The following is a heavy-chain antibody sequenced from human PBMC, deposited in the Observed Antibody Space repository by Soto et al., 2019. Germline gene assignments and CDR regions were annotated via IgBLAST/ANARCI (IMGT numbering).Heavy chain of an antibody. CDR3: ARARSGAAAGTFDY. CDR1: GYTFTSYG. V-gene: IGHV1-18*01. CDR2: ISAYNGNT. J-gene: IGHJ4*02. D-gene: IGHD6-13*01. Sequence: ASVKVSCKASGYTFTSYGISWVRQAPGQGLEWMGWISAYNGNTNYAQKLQGRVTMTTDTSTSTAYMELRSLRSDDTAVYYCARARSGAAAGTFDYWGQGTLVTVSS.